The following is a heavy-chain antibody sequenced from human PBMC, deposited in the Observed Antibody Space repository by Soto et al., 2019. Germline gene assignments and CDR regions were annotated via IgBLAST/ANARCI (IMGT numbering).Heavy chain of an antibody. CDR1: GFTFRNQW. CDR3: ARVGAAGRGDAIDI. D-gene: IGHD3-10*01. V-gene: IGHV3-74*01. CDR2: INGDGTRA. J-gene: IGHJ3*02. Sequence: EVQLEESGGGSVQLGESLRVSCVASGFTFRNQWMHWVRQVPGKGLVWVCRINGDGTRASYADFVKGRFTIPRDNAQNLLFRQLNSLSVDDTGVYHCARVGAAGRGDAIDIWGPGTTVAVSS.